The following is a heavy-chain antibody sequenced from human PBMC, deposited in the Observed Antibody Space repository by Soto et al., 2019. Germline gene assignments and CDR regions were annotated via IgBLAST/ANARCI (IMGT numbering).Heavy chain of an antibody. CDR1: GFTFSSYG. Sequence: QVQLVESGGGVVQPGRSLRLSCAASGFTFSSYGMHWVRQAPGKGLEWVAVISYDGSNKYYADSVKGRFTISRDNSKNTLYLQMNSLRAEDTAVYYCAKDGPVPPRTFITYEAPPDRGDAFDIWGQGTMVTVSS. CDR3: AKDGPVPPRTFITYEAPPDRGDAFDI. D-gene: IGHD3-10*01. V-gene: IGHV3-30*18. J-gene: IGHJ3*02. CDR2: ISYDGSNK.